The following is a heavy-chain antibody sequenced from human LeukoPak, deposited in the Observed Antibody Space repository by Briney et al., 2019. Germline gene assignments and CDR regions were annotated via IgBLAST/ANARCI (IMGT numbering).Heavy chain of an antibody. V-gene: IGHV4-34*01. J-gene: IGHJ4*02. CDR3: ARGNILSGYCFDF. D-gene: IGHD3-9*01. CDR1: GRSVRGYY. CDR2: IHYTGGT. Sequence: PSESLSVTCSVYGRSVRGYYLNWVRHPPGKGMEWVGEIHYTGGTSYNPSLKSRATISIDTSKNQLSLKLSSVTAADTAVYYGARGNILSGYCFDFWGQGALVTVSS.